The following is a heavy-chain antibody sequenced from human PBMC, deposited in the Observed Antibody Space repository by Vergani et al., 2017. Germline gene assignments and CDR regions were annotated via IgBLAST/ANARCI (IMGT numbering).Heavy chain of an antibody. V-gene: IGHV4-34*01. Sequence: VQLQQWGGGLLKPSETLSLTCVVNGGSFTSYHWTWIRPSPGEGLEWVGDIDHTGRPDYNPSLKSRLTMSVDKSLNQFSLTLNSVTATDTAIYFCAGVNTETNGHLYYYYYMDVWGQGTAVTVS. J-gene: IGHJ6*03. CDR3: AGVNTETNGHLYYYYYMDV. CDR1: GGSFTSYH. CDR2: IDHTGRP. D-gene: IGHD4-11*01.